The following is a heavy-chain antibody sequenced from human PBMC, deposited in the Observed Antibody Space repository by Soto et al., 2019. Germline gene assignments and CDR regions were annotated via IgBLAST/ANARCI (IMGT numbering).Heavy chain of an antibody. Sequence: EVQLLESGGGLVQPGGSLRLSVAPSGFTFSGYAMSWFRQAPGKGLEWVSAISGSGGSTYYADSVKGRFTISRDNSKNTLYLQMNSLRAEDTAVYYCAKVEGDSSGWSYFDYWGQGTLVTVSS. J-gene: IGHJ4*02. D-gene: IGHD6-19*01. CDR3: AKVEGDSSGWSYFDY. CDR1: GFTFSGYA. V-gene: IGHV3-23*01. CDR2: ISGSGGST.